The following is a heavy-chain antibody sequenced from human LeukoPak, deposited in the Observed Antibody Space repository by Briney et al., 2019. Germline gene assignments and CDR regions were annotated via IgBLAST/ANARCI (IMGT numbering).Heavy chain of an antibody. J-gene: IGHJ2*01. V-gene: IGHV4-59*01. CDR1: GGSISSYY. Sequence: SETLSLTCTVSGGSISSYYWSWIRQPPGKGLEWIGYIYYSGSTNYNPSLKSRVTISVDTSKNQFSLQLSSVTAADTAVYYCARDRDGDYSYWYFDLWGRGTLVTVSS. CDR3: ARDRDGDYSYWYFDL. CDR2: IYYSGST. D-gene: IGHD4-17*01.